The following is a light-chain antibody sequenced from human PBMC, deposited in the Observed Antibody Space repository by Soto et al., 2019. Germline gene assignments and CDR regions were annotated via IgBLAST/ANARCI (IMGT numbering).Light chain of an antibody. CDR1: QSFSDY. CDR3: HQYYSYPYT. CDR2: KTS. J-gene: IGKJ5*01. V-gene: IGKV1-5*03. Sequence: DIQMTQSPSTLSASVGDSVTITCRASQSFSDYLAWYQQKPGKAPKLLIYKTSTLQGGVPSRFSGSGSGTEFTLNISSLQPEDLATYYCHQYYSYPYTFGQGTRLEIK.